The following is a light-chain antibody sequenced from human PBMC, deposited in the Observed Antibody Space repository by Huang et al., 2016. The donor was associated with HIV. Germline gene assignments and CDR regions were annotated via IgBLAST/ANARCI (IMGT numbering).Light chain of an antibody. Sequence: DIVMTQSPLSLPVTPREPASISCRSSQSLLHSNGYNSLDWYLQKPGQSPQLLIYLGSNRASGVPERFSGSGSGTDFTLKISRVEAEDVGVYYCVQTLQTPITFGPGTKVDI. CDR3: VQTLQTPIT. CDR1: QSLLHSNGYNS. V-gene: IGKV2-28*01. J-gene: IGKJ3*01. CDR2: LGS.